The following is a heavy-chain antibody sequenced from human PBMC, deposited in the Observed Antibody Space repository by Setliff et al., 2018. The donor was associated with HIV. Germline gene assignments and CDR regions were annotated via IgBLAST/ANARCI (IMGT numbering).Heavy chain of an antibody. D-gene: IGHD3-10*01. CDR1: GYRFTNYW. Sequence: GESLKISCKGSGYRFTNYWIAWLRQMPGKGLEWMGIIYPGDSDTRYSPSFQGQVTISADKSISTAYLQWSSLKASDTAMYYCARHGQYGSGSYYNRPFDFWGQGTLVTVS. CDR3: ARHGQYGSGSYYNRPFDF. CDR2: IYPGDSDT. J-gene: IGHJ4*02. V-gene: IGHV5-51*01.